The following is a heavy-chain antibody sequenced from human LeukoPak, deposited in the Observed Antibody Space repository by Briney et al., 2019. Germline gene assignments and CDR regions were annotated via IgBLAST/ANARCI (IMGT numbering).Heavy chain of an antibody. D-gene: IGHD4-17*01. Sequence: SETLSLTCTVSVGPISSYYWSWIRQPAGKGLEWIGRIYTSGSTNYNPSLKSRVTISVDTSKNQFSLKLSSVTAADTAVYYCARDSPAYGDYDYWGQGTLVTVSS. CDR1: VGPISSYY. J-gene: IGHJ4*02. CDR2: IYTSGST. CDR3: ARDSPAYGDYDY. V-gene: IGHV4-4*07.